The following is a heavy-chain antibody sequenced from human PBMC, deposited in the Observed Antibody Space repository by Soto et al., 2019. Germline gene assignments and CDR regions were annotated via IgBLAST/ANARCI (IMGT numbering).Heavy chain of an antibody. Sequence: SETLSLTCTVSGGSISSYYWSWIRQPPGKGLEWIGYIYYSGSTNYNPSLKSRVTISVDTSKNQFSLKLSSVTAADTAVYYCARRLYRRDGVTYYMDVWGKGTTVTVSS. CDR3: ARRLYRRDGVTYYMDV. J-gene: IGHJ6*03. D-gene: IGHD2-8*01. CDR1: GGSISSYY. V-gene: IGHV4-59*08. CDR2: IYYSGST.